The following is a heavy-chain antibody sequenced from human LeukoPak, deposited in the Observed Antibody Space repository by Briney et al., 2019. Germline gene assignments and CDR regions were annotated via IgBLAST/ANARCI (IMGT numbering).Heavy chain of an antibody. CDR1: GFIFSSYG. Sequence: QSGGSLRLSCAASGFIFSSYGMHWVRQAPGKGLEWVSSLRGNGDTFYADFVKGRFTLSRDESRNTVYLQLNNLRVEDTAVYYCAKASWVSSADAVLWGQGTVVTVSS. V-gene: IGHV3-NL1*01. J-gene: IGHJ4*02. D-gene: IGHD3-16*01. CDR2: LRGNGDT. CDR3: AKASWVSSADAVL.